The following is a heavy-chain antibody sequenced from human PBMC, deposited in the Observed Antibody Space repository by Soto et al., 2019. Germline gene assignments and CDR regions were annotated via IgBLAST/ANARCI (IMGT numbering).Heavy chain of an antibody. J-gene: IGHJ4*02. CDR2: IYYSGST. Sequence: SETLSLTCTVSGVSISSGGYYWSWIGQHPGKGLEWIGYIYYSGSTYYNPSLKSRVTISVDTSKNQFSLKLSSVTAADTAVYYCARVSADYYYFEYWGQGTLVTVSS. V-gene: IGHV4-31*03. CDR1: GVSISSGGYY. D-gene: IGHD6-13*01. CDR3: ARVSADYYYFEY.